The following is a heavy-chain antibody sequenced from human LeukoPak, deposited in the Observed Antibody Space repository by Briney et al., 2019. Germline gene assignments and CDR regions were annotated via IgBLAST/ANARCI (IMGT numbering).Heavy chain of an antibody. Sequence: SVKVSCKASGGIFSSYAISWARQAPGQGLEWMGGIIPIFGTANYAQKFQGRVTITADESTSTAYMELSSLRSEDTAVYYCARVIDDYGSGSYFFDYWGQGTLVTVSS. CDR3: ARVIDDYGSGSYFFDY. J-gene: IGHJ4*02. CDR2: IIPIFGTA. D-gene: IGHD3-10*01. V-gene: IGHV1-69*01. CDR1: GGIFSSYA.